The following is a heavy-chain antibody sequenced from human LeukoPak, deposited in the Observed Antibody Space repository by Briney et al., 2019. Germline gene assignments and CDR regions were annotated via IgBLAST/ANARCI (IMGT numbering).Heavy chain of an antibody. J-gene: IGHJ6*03. CDR1: GGSFTPYY. CDR3: ARGRSSSWLYYYYMDV. Sequence: SETLSLTCAVYGGSFTPYYWSWIRQPPGKGLEWIGEINHSGSTNYNPSLKSRVTISVDTSKNQFSLKLSSVTAADTAVYYCARGRSSSWLYYYYMDVWGKGTTVTVSS. V-gene: IGHV4-34*01. CDR2: INHSGST. D-gene: IGHD6-13*01.